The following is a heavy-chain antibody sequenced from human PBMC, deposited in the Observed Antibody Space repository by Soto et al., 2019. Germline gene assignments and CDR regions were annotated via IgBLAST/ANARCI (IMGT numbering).Heavy chain of an antibody. D-gene: IGHD2-2*01. CDR2: IIPIFGTA. J-gene: IGHJ5*02. Sequence: SVKVSCKASGGTFSSYAISWVRQAPGQGLEWMGGIIPIFGTANYAQKFQGRVTITADESTSTAYMELSSLRSEDTAVYYCARGTAPKDIVVVPAAIPFDPWGQGTLVTVS. CDR1: GGTFSSYA. V-gene: IGHV1-69*13. CDR3: ARGTAPKDIVVVPAAIPFDP.